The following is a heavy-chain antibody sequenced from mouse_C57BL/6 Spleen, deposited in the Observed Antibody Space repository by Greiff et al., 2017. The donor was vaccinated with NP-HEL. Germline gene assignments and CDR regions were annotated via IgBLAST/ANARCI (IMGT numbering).Heavy chain of an antibody. J-gene: IGHJ2*01. D-gene: IGHD1-1*01. CDR3: ARTPFTTVVVHWFAY. Sequence: QVTLKESGPGILQPSQTLSLTCSFSGFSLSTFGMGVGWIRQPSGKGLEWLAHIWWDDDKYYNPALKSRLPISKDTSKNQICLKIANVDTADTATYYCARTPFTTVVVHWFAYWGQGTPLTVSA. V-gene: IGHV8-8*01. CDR2: IWWDDDK. CDR1: GFSLSTFGMG.